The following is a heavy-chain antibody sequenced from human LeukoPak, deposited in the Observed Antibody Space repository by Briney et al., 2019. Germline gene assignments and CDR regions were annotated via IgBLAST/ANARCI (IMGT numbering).Heavy chain of an antibody. D-gene: IGHD3-22*01. J-gene: IGHJ4*02. CDR1: GFTFSSYG. V-gene: IGHV3-33*01. CDR2: IWYDGSNK. Sequence: GGSLRLSCAASGFTFSSYGMHWVRQAPGKGLEWVAVIWYDGSNKYYADSVKGRFTISRDNSKNTLYLQMNSLRAEDTAVYYCARDGLRYDSSGPLYYFDYWGQGTLVTVSS. CDR3: ARDGLRYDSSGPLYYFDY.